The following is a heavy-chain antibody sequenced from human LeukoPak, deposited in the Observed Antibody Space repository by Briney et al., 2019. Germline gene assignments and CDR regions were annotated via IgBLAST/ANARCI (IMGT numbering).Heavy chain of an antibody. CDR1: GGSISSYY. Sequence: SETLSLTCTVSGGSISSYYWSWIRQPPGKGLEWIGYIYYSGSTNYNSSLKSRVTISVDTSKNQFSLKLSSVTAADTAVYYCASVGGDGYNHIFDYWGQGTLVTVSS. J-gene: IGHJ4*02. D-gene: IGHD3-16*01. V-gene: IGHV4-59*08. CDR3: ASVGGDGYNHIFDY. CDR2: IYYSGST.